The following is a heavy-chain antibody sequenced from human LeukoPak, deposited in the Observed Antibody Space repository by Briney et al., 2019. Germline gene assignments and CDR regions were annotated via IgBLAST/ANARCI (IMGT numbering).Heavy chain of an antibody. CDR2: ISYTGTYI. CDR1: AFSLNAYN. D-gene: IGHD4/OR15-4a*01. CDR3: ARDRDYGWFDP. Sequence: GGSLRLSCAASAFSLNAYNMNWVRQAPGKGLEWVSSISYTGTYIYYADSVKGRFTISRDNSKNTLHLQMSSLRAEDTAVYYCARDRDYGWFDPWGQGTLVTVSS. J-gene: IGHJ5*02. V-gene: IGHV3-21*01.